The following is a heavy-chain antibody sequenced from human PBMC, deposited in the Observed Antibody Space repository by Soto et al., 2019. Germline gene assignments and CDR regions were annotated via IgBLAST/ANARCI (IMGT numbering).Heavy chain of an antibody. CDR3: ARTYGLRVNFDY. V-gene: IGHV3-30*03. D-gene: IGHD4-17*01. Sequence: QVQLVESGGGVVQPGRSLRLSCAASGFTFSSYGMHWVRQAPGKGLEWVAVISYDGSNKYYADSVKGRFTISRDNSKNTLYLQMNSLRAEDTAVYYCARTYGLRVNFDYWGQGTLVTVSS. J-gene: IGHJ4*02. CDR1: GFTFSSYG. CDR2: ISYDGSNK.